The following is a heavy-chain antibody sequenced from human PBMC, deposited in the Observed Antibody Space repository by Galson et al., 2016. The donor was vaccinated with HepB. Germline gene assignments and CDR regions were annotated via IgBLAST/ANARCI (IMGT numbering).Heavy chain of an antibody. CDR2: ISSSTSYI. Sequence: SLRLSCAASGFTFSSYSMNWVRQAPGKGLEWVSSISSSTSYIYYADSVKGRFTISRDNAKNSLYLQMKSLRAEDTAVYYRARAWGDGDDHLFYSYYYGMDVWGQGTTVTVSS. CDR1: GFTFSSYS. D-gene: IGHD4-17*01. V-gene: IGHV3-21*01. J-gene: IGHJ6*02. CDR3: ARAWGDGDDHLFYSYYYGMDV.